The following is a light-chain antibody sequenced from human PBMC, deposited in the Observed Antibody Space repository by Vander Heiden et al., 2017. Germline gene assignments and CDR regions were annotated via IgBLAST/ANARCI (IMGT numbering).Light chain of an antibody. J-gene: IGKJ4*01. CDR3: QQRSNWPLT. V-gene: IGKV3-11*01. CDR2: DAS. Sequence: EIVLTQSPATLSLSPGERATLPCRASQSVSNYLAWYQQKPGQDPRLLFYDASNRATDIPARFSGSGSGTDFTLTISSLEPEDFAVYYCQQRSNWPLTFGGGTKVEIK. CDR1: QSVSNY.